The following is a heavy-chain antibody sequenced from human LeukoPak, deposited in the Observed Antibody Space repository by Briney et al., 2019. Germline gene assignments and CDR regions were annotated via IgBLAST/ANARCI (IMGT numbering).Heavy chain of an antibody. J-gene: IGHJ4*02. Sequence: GGSLTLSCAASGFTFDDYAMHWVRQIPGKGLEWVAGINWSRTTMDYADSVKGRLTISRDINSLYLRMKSLRTEDTGLYFCVKDREEVVIRYYFDFWGQGTQVTVSS. V-gene: IGHV3-9*01. D-gene: IGHD3-22*01. CDR1: GFTFDDYA. CDR2: INWSRTTM. CDR3: VKDREEVVIRYYFDF.